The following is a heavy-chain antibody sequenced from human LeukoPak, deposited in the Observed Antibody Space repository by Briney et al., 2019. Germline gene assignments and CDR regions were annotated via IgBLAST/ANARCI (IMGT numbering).Heavy chain of an antibody. V-gene: IGHV4-4*07. CDR1: GGSISSYY. J-gene: IGHJ5*02. CDR3: ARDRAFTGYNWFDP. CDR2: IYTSGST. D-gene: IGHD1-26*01. Sequence: SETLSLTCTVSGGSISSYYWSWIRRPAGRGLEWIGRIYTSGSTNYNPSLKSRVTMSVDTSKNQFSLKLSSVTAADTAVYYCARDRAFTGYNWFDPWGQGTLVTVSS.